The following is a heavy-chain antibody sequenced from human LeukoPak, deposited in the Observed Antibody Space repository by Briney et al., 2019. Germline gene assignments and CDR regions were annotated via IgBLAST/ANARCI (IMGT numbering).Heavy chain of an antibody. Sequence: GGSLRLSCAASGFTFDDYAMHWVRQAPGKGLEWVSGISWNSGSIGYADSVKGRFTIPRDNAKNSLYLQMNSLRAEDTALYYCAKKGYGDYFDYWGQGTLVTVSS. CDR2: ISWNSGSI. CDR3: AKKGYGDYFDY. J-gene: IGHJ4*02. D-gene: IGHD4-17*01. V-gene: IGHV3-9*01. CDR1: GFTFDDYA.